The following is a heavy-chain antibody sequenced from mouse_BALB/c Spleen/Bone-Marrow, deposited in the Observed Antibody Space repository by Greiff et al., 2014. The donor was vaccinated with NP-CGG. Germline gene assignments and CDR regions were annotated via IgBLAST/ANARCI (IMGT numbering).Heavy chain of an antibody. D-gene: IGHD1-1*01. V-gene: IGHV1-67*01. J-gene: IGHJ4*01. CDR2: ISTYSGNT. Sequence: QVQLQPSGPELVRPGVSAKISCKGSGYTFTDYAMHWVKQSHAKSLEWIGVISTYSGNTNYNQKFKGKATMTVDKSSSTAYMELARLTSEDSAIYYCARSYYGSSFPMDYWGQGTSVTVSS. CDR1: GYTFTDYA. CDR3: ARSYYGSSFPMDY.